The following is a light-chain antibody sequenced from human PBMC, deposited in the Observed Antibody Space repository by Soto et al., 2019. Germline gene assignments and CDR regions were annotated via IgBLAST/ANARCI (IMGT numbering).Light chain of an antibody. CDR3: QQGDNWPLT. Sequence: EIVMTQSPATLSLSPGERAALSCRASQSINSELAWYQQKPGQPPRLLIYGASTRATGVPARFTGSESGSEFTLTISGLQSEDFAVYYCQQGDNWPLTFGQRTRLEI. CDR2: GAS. J-gene: IGKJ2*01. V-gene: IGKV3-15*01. CDR1: QSINSE.